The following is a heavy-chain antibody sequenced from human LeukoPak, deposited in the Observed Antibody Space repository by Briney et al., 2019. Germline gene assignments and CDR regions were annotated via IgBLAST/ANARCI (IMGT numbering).Heavy chain of an antibody. D-gene: IGHD6-19*01. Sequence: GASVKVSCKASGYTFSSYGFSWVRQAPGQGLEWMGWINTSNGNTNYAQQLQGRVTMTTDTSTSTAYMELRSLRSDDTAVYYCAREESSGWLDYWGQGTLVTVSS. CDR1: GYTFSSYG. V-gene: IGHV1-18*01. CDR2: INTSNGNT. J-gene: IGHJ4*02. CDR3: AREESSGWLDY.